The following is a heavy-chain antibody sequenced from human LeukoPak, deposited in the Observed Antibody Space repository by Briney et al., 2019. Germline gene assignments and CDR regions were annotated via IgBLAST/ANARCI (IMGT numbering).Heavy chain of an antibody. CDR3: VRSNYYGSGSYYNYAFDI. V-gene: IGHV1-69*13. J-gene: IGHJ3*02. CDR2: IIPIFGTA. D-gene: IGHD3-10*01. Sequence: SVKVSCKASGGTFSSYAISWARQAPGQGLEWMGGIIPIFGTANYAQKFQGRVTITADESTSTAYMELSSLRSEDTAVYYCVRSNYYGSGSYYNYAFDIWGQGTMVTVSS. CDR1: GGTFSSYA.